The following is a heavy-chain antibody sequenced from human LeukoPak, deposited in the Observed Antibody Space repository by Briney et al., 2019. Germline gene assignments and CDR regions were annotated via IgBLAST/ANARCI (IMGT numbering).Heavy chain of an antibody. Sequence: SETLSLTCTVSGGSISSYYWSWIRQPAGKGLEWIGRIYTSGSTNYNPSLKSRVTISVDTSKNQFSLKLSSVTAADTAVYYCATARGYCSSTSCYTGYYYYYYGMDVWGQGTTVTVSS. J-gene: IGHJ6*02. CDR2: IYTSGST. CDR1: GGSISSYY. V-gene: IGHV4-4*07. D-gene: IGHD2-2*02. CDR3: ATARGYCSSTSCYTGYYYYYYGMDV.